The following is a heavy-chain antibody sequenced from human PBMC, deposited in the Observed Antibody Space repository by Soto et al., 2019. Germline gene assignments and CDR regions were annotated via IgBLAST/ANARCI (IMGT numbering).Heavy chain of an antibody. CDR3: AKDPRPYGDYYYFDY. Sequence: GGSLRLSCAASGFTFSSYGMHWVRQAPGKGLEWVAVISYDGSNKYYADSVKGRFTISRDNSKNTLYLQMNSLRAEDTAVYYCAKDPRPYGDYYYFDYWGQGTLVTVSS. D-gene: IGHD4-17*01. CDR1: GFTFSSYG. CDR2: ISYDGSNK. J-gene: IGHJ4*02. V-gene: IGHV3-30*18.